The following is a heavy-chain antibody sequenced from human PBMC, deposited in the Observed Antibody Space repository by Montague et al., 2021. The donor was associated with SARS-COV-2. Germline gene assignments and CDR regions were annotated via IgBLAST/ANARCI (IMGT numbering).Heavy chain of an antibody. CDR2: IIPILGIA. D-gene: IGHD5-24*01. V-gene: IGHV1-69*02. J-gene: IGHJ3*02. CDR1: GGTFSPYP. CDR3: VNNERGAFDI. Sequence: SVTVSCKASGGTFSPYPISWMRQAPGHGLEWMGRIIPILGIANYAQNIQGRVTITADKSTSTAYMELSSLRSEDTALYYCVNNERGAFDIWGQGTMVTVSS.